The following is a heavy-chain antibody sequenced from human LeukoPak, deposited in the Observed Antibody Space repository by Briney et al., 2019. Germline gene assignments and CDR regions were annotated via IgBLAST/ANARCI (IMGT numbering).Heavy chain of an antibody. J-gene: IGHJ4*02. CDR2: ISDSGGRT. Sequence: GGSLRLSCAASGFTFSSYSMNWVRQAPGKGLEWVSAISDSGGRTYYADSVKGRFTISRGNSKNTLYLQMNSLRAEDTAVYYCVRGSSGYLDYWGQGTLVTVSS. V-gene: IGHV3-23*01. D-gene: IGHD3-22*01. CDR3: VRGSSGYLDY. CDR1: GFTFSSYS.